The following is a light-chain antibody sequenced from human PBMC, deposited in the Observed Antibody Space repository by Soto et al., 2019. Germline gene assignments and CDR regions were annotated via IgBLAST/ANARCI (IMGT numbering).Light chain of an antibody. CDR3: QQYGSSPRT. Sequence: ETVLTQYPATLSLSPGERSTLSCMASQTVSSSYLAWYQHKPGQAPRLLIYGASSRATGITDRFSGSGSGTDFSLTISRLEPEDFAVYYCQQYGSSPRTFGQGTKVEIK. J-gene: IGKJ1*01. CDR1: QTVSSSY. V-gene: IGKV3-20*01. CDR2: GAS.